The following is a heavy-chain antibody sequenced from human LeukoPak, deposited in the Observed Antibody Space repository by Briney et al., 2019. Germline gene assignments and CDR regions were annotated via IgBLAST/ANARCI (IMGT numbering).Heavy chain of an antibody. CDR1: GFTFSNCI. V-gene: IGHV3-23*01. Sequence: GGSLRLSCAASGFTFSNCIMSWVRQAPGKGLEWVSAITSSGTTTYYADSVKGRFTISRDNSKNLMYLQMNSLRAEDTAVYYCAKRSGDSRGLAGMDVWGQRTTVTVS. D-gene: IGHD2-15*01. CDR3: AKRSGDSRGLAGMDV. CDR2: ITSSGTTT. J-gene: IGHJ6*02.